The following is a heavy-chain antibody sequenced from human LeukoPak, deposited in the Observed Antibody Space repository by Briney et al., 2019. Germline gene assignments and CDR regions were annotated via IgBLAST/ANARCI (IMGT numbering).Heavy chain of an antibody. Sequence: ASVKVSCKASGYTFTCYYMHWVRQAPGQGLEWMGWINPNSGGTNYAQKFQGRVTMTRDTSISTAYMELSRLRSDDTAVYYCARDRNYGSGSYHPFDWGQGTLVTVSS. J-gene: IGHJ4*02. CDR2: INPNSGGT. CDR3: ARDRNYGSGSYHPFD. CDR1: GYTFTCYY. V-gene: IGHV1-2*02. D-gene: IGHD3-10*01.